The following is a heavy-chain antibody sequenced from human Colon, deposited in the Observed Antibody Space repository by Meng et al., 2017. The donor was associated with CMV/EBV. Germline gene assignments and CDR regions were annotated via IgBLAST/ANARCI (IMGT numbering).Heavy chain of an antibody. V-gene: IGHV3-30*07. CDR1: GFTFSSYP. J-gene: IGHJ6*02. CDR3: ARLRVQLWLRVGYYYYGMDV. D-gene: IGHD5-18*01. Sequence: GESLKISCEASGFTFSSYPMHWVRQVPGKGLEWVAVISNAGTNTYYAHSVKGRYTISRDNSKNTVSLEMNSLRAEDTAMYYCARLRVQLWLRVGYYYYGMDVWGQGTTVTVSS. CDR2: ISNAGTNT.